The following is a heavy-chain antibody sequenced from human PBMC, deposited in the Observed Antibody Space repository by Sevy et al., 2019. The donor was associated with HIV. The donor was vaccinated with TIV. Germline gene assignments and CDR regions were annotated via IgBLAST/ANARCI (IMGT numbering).Heavy chain of an antibody. Sequence: GGSLRLSCAASGFTFSSYAMHWVRQAPGKGLEWVAVISYDGGNKYYADSVKGRFTISRDNSKNTLYLQMNSLRAEDTAVYYCARDRGGRFDPWGQGTLVTVSS. J-gene: IGHJ5*02. CDR1: GFTFSSYA. D-gene: IGHD2-15*01. CDR2: ISYDGGNK. V-gene: IGHV3-30-3*01. CDR3: ARDRGGRFDP.